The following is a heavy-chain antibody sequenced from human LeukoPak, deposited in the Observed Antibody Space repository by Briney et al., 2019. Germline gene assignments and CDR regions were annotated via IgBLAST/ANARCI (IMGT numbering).Heavy chain of an antibody. D-gene: IGHD3-16*01. CDR3: ASGGHLDY. J-gene: IGHJ4*02. Sequence: GGSLRLSCAASGITFSRFWMSWVRKAPWKGLQWVANINQDGSEKHYVDSVKGRFTISRDNAENSLYLQMNSLRAEDTAVYYCASGGHLDYWGQGALVTVAS. CDR1: GITFSRFW. CDR2: INQDGSEK. V-gene: IGHV3-7*03.